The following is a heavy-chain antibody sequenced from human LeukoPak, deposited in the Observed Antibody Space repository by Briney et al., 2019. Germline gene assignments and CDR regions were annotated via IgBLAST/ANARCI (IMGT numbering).Heavy chain of an antibody. V-gene: IGHV3-53*01. J-gene: IGHJ4*02. CDR3: ATNVPMVQGVMFGY. CDR1: GFTVSNSY. Sequence: PGGSLRLSCAASGFTVSNSYVSWVRQAPGKGLEWVSVVYPDGSTFYGDSVQGRFSISRDISKNTLYLQMNILRAEDTAVYYCATNVPMVQGVMFGYWGQGTLVTVSS. D-gene: IGHD3-10*01. CDR2: VYPDGST.